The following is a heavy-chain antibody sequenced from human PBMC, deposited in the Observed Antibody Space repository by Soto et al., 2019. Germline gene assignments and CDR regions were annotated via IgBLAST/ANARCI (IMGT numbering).Heavy chain of an antibody. CDR3: ARGGTLLGLYYYGMDV. V-gene: IGHV3-11*06. Sequence: GWSLRLSCASSVFTFSDYYMSWIRQAPGKGLEWVSYISSSSSYTNYADSVKGRFTISRDNAKNSLYLQMNSLRAEDTAVYYCARGGTLLGLYYYGMDVWGQGTTVTVSS. CDR2: ISSSSSYT. J-gene: IGHJ6*02. D-gene: IGHD3-16*01. CDR1: VFTFSDYY.